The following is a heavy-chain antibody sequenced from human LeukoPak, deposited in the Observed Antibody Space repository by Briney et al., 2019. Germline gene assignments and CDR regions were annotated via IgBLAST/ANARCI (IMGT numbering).Heavy chain of an antibody. J-gene: IGHJ4*02. CDR1: GYTFTSYD. D-gene: IGHD2-15*01. V-gene: IGHV1-8*01. CDR2: MNPNSGNT. Sequence: ASVKVSCKASGYTFTSYDINWVRQATGQGLEWMGWMNPNSGNTGYAQKFQGRVTMTRNTSICTDYMELSSLRSEDTAVYYCARVVVAATGLDYWGQGTLVTVSS. CDR3: ARVVVAATGLDY.